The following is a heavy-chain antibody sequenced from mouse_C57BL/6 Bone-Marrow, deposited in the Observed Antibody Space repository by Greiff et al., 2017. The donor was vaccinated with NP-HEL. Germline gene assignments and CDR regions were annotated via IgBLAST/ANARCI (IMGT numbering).Heavy chain of an antibody. CDR3: ARVGENYDAMDY. J-gene: IGHJ4*01. V-gene: IGHV5-4*03. CDR1: GFTFSSYA. Sequence: EVKLMESGGGLVKPGGSLKLSCAASGFTFSSYAMSWVRQTPEKRLEWVATISDGGSYTYYPDNVKGRFTISRDNAKNNLYLQMSHLKSEDTAMYYCARVGENYDAMDYWGQGTSVTVSS. CDR2: ISDGGSYT.